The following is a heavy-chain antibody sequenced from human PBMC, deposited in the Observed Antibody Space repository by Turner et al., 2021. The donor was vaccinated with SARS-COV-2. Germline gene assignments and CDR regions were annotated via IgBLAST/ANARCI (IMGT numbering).Heavy chain of an antibody. CDR3: AREKPGFDSSGYYPDAFDI. D-gene: IGHD3-22*01. J-gene: IGHJ3*02. V-gene: IGHV3-21*06. CDR1: GFTFSHYT. CDR2: ISSSSSYI. Sequence: EVQLVESGGGLVKPGGSLRLSCAASGFTFSHYTMNWVRQAPGKGLEWVSSISSSSSYIYYADSLKGRFTISRNNAKNSVYLQMNSLRAEDTAVYYCAREKPGFDSSGYYPDAFDIWGQGTMVTVSS.